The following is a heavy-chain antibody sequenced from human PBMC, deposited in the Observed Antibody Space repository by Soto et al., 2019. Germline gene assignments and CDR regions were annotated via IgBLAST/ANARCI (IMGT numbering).Heavy chain of an antibody. V-gene: IGHV3-23*01. CDR3: ARDRVTTPDAY. Sequence: GGSLRLSCAASGFTFSSYAMSWVRQAPGKGLEWVSAISGSGGSTYYADSVKGRFTISRDNAKNTLYLQMNSLRAEDTAVYYCARDRVTTPDAYWGQGTLVTVSS. D-gene: IGHD4-17*01. J-gene: IGHJ4*02. CDR1: GFTFSSYA. CDR2: ISGSGGST.